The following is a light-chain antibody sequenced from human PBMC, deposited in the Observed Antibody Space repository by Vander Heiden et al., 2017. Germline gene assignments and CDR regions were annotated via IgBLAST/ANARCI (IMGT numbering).Light chain of an antibody. Sequence: DTKLPHPPSTLSASVGDRVTITCRASQSISSQLAWYQQKPGKAPKLLIYNASSLESGVPSRFSGSGSGTEFTLTISSLQPDDFATYYCQQYNSYSWTFGQGTKVEIK. CDR3: QQYNSYSWT. CDR1: QSISSQ. J-gene: IGKJ1*01. V-gene: IGKV1-5*03. CDR2: NAS.